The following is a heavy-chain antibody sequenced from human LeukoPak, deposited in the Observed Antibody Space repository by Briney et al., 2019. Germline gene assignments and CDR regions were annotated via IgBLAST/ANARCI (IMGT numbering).Heavy chain of an antibody. CDR2: IYYSGST. D-gene: IGHD5-24*01. V-gene: IGHV4-39*01. CDR3: ARLGDRWLQLRY. J-gene: IGHJ4*02. CDR1: GGSISSSSYY. Sequence: SETLSLTCTVSGGSISSSSYYWGWIRQPPGKGLEWIGSIYYSGSTYYNPSLKSRVTISVDTSKNQFSLKLSSVTAADTAVYYCARLGDRWLQLRYWGQGTLVTVSS.